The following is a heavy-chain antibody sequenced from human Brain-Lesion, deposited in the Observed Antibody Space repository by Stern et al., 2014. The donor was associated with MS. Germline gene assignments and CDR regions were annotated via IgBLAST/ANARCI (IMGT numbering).Heavy chain of an antibody. CDR3: AKDRQYLTYFFDH. D-gene: IGHD2/OR15-2a*01. CDR1: GFTFGSCA. CDR2: VSYDGSNK. Sequence: VQLVESGGGVVQPGRPLRLSCVASGFTFGSCAMHWVRQAPGKGLEWVAGVSYDGSNKYYADSVKGRFTISRDNSQNTLYMQMSSLRPEDTAVYYCAKDRQYLTYFFDHWCHGSLVTVSS. V-gene: IGHV3-30*18. J-gene: IGHJ5*02.